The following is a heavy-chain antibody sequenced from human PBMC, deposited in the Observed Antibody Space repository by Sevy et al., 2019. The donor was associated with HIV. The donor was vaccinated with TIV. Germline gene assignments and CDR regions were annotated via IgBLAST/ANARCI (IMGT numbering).Heavy chain of an antibody. D-gene: IGHD1-26*01. J-gene: IGHJ4*02. Sequence: GGSLRLSCAASGFSFRNAWMRWVRQAPGKGLEWVGRIKSKTDGGPRDFAAPARGRFIISRDDSKNMLYLQMSSLNIEDAAYYYCAAGVGSSDFDYWGRGILVTVSS. V-gene: IGHV3-15*01. CDR3: AAGVGSSDFDY. CDR2: IKSKTDGGPR. CDR1: GFSFRNAW.